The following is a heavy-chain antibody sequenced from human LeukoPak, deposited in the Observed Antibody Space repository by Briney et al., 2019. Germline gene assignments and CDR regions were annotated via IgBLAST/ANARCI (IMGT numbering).Heavy chain of an antibody. CDR2: IKQDGSVK. Sequence: GGSLRLSCAASGFTFSSHWMTWVRQAPGKGLEWVANIKQDGSVKYYVDSVKGRFTISRDNDKNSLYLQMNSLRVEDTAVYYCAREGNYNMDVWGKGTTVTVSS. J-gene: IGHJ6*03. V-gene: IGHV3-7*01. CDR1: GFTFSSHW. CDR3: AREGNYNMDV.